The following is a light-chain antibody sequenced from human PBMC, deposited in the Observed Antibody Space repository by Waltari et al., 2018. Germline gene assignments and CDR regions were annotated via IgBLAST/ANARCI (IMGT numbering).Light chain of an antibody. CDR1: NYNIGNNF. J-gene: IGLJ2*01. CDR2: SNK. CDR3: ASWDGSLGGVI. Sequence: QSVLSQPPSASGTPGQRVTISCSGSNYNIGNNFVYWYHQLPGTAPKLLIYSNKQRPSGVPDRFSGSKSGTSASLAISGLRSEDEADYYCASWDGSLGGVIFGGGTKLTVL. V-gene: IGLV1-47*01.